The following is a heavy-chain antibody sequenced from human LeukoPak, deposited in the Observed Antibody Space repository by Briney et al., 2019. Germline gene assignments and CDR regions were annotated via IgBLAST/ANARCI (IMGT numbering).Heavy chain of an antibody. CDR3: ARVAYDSYGHYYHDCFDY. V-gene: IGHV3-23*01. J-gene: IGHJ4*02. CDR2: MSGRDDKT. D-gene: IGHD3-22*01. CDR1: GFTFSAYA. Sequence: GGSLRLSCAASGFTFSAYAMTWVRQAPGKGLEWVSSMSGRDDKTYYTDSAKGRFTISRDNSRNTLYLQMNSLRAEDTALYYCARVAYDSYGHYYHDCFDYWGQGTLVTVSS.